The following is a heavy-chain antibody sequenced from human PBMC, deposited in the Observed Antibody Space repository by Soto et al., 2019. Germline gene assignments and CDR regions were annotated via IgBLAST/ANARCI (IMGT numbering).Heavy chain of an antibody. CDR1: GFTFSSYW. D-gene: IGHD7-27*01. CDR3: ASSLLTPFDY. CDR2: INSDGSST. V-gene: IGHV3-74*01. J-gene: IGHJ4*02. Sequence: PGGSLRLSCAASGFTFSSYWMHWVRQVPGKGLVWVPRINSDGSSTFYADSVKGRFTISRDNAKNTLYLQMNSLRAEDTAVYYCASSLLTPFDYWGQGTLVTVSS.